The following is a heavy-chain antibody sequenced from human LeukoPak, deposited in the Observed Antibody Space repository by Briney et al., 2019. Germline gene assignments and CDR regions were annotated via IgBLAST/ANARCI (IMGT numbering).Heavy chain of an antibody. Sequence: PGRSLRLSCAASGFTFDDYAMHWVRQAPGKGLEWDSGISWNSGSIGYADSVKGRFTISRDNAKNSLYLQMNSLRAEDTALYYCAKAHYYDILTGRFDFGGQGTLVTVSS. CDR2: ISWNSGSI. J-gene: IGHJ4*02. CDR1: GFTFDDYA. D-gene: IGHD3-9*01. CDR3: AKAHYYDILTGRFDF. V-gene: IGHV3-9*01.